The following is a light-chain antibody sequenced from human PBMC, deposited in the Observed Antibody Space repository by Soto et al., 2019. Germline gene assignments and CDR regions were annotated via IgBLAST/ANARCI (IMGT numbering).Light chain of an antibody. CDR1: SSDVGGYNY. V-gene: IGLV2-14*01. CDR2: DVS. Sequence: QSALTEPAPVSGSPGQSITISCTGTSSDVGGYNYVSWYQQHPGKAPKFMIYDVSNRPSGVSNRFSGSKSGNTASLTISGLQAEDEADYYCCSYTTSNTRQIVFGTGTKLTVL. CDR3: CSYTTSNTRQIV. J-gene: IGLJ1*01.